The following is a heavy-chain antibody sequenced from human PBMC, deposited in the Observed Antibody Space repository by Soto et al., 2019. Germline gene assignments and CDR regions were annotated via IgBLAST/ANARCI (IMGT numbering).Heavy chain of an antibody. CDR2: FDPEDGET. Sequence: ASVKVSWKVSGYTLAEVSMHLVRQAPGKGLEWMGGFDPEDGETIYAQKFQGRVTMTEDTSTDTAYMELSSLRSEDTAVYYCATDYLGITGTTIVDYWGQGTLVTVSS. CDR1: GYTLAEVS. D-gene: IGHD1-7*01. CDR3: ATDYLGITGTTIVDY. J-gene: IGHJ4*02. V-gene: IGHV1-24*01.